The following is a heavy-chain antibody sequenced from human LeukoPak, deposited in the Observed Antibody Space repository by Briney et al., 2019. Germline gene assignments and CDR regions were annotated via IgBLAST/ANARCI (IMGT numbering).Heavy chain of an antibody. CDR3: ARHLRYCSGGSCYRTFDY. D-gene: IGHD2-15*01. V-gene: IGHV4-59*08. J-gene: IGHJ4*02. Sequence: AETLSLTCTVSGGSISSYYWSWIRQPPGKGLEWIGYIYYSGSTNYNPSLKSRVTVSVDTSKNQFSLNLSSVTAADTAVYYCARHLRYCSGGSCYRTFDYWGQGTLVTVSS. CDR1: GGSISSYY. CDR2: IYYSGST.